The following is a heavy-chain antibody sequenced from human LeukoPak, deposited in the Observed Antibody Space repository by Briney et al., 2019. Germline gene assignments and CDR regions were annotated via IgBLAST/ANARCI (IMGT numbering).Heavy chain of an antibody. CDR1: GFTFSSYG. Sequence: GGSLRLSCAASGFTFSSYGMHWVRLAPGKGLEWVAFIRSDGSNKYYADSVKGRFTISRDNSKLYLQMNSLRAEDTAVYYCAKKGYSNGWRDSYYFDCWGQGTLVTVSS. D-gene: IGHD6-19*01. J-gene: IGHJ4*02. CDR2: IRSDGSNK. CDR3: AKKGYSNGWRDSYYFDC. V-gene: IGHV3-30*02.